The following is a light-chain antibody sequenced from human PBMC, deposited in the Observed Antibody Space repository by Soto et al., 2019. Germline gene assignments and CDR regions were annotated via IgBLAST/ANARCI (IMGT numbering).Light chain of an antibody. Sequence: QSVLTQPPSASGSPGQSVTISCTGTSSDVGGYNYVSWYQQHPGKAPKLMIYEVSKRPSGPSGVPDRFSGSKSGNTASLTVSGLQAEDEDDYYRTSYADSNNYVFRPGNKVPXL. CDR3: TSYADSNNYV. V-gene: IGLV2-8*01. CDR2: EVS. J-gene: IGLJ1*01. CDR1: SSDVGGYNY.